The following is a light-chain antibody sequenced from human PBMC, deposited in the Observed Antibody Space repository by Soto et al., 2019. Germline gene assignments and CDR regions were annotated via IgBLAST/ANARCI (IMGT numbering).Light chain of an antibody. V-gene: IGKV3-15*01. CDR1: QSVSSN. CDR2: GAS. J-gene: IGKJ1*01. CDR3: QQYNSWLT. Sequence: EIVMTQSPATLSVSPGERATLSCRASQSVSSNLAWYQQKPGQAPRLFIYGASTRATGIPARFSGSGSGTEFTLTISSLPSEDFAVYYCQQYNSWLTFGQGTKV.